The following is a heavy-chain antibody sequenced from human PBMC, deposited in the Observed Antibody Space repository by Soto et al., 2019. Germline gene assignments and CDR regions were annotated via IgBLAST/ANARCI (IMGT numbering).Heavy chain of an antibody. J-gene: IGHJ4*02. D-gene: IGHD2-21*01. CDR1: GFTFSSYG. CDR2: IWYDGSNK. Sequence: GGSLRLSCAASGFTFSSYGMHWVRQAPGKGLEWVGVIWYDGSNKYYADSVKGRFTITRDNSKNTVYMQMSSLRAEDTAVYYCARDRVGGGWCEGFRYWGQGTLVTVSS. V-gene: IGHV3-33*01. CDR3: ARDRVGGGWCEGFRY.